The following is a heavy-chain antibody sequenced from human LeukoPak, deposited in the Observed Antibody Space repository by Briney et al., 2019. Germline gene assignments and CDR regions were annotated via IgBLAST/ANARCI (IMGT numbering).Heavy chain of an antibody. CDR1: GYTFTGYY. CDR3: ARDPGYYYDSSGSDPRYYFDY. CDR2: INTNSGGT. V-gene: IGHV1-2*02. J-gene: IGHJ4*02. Sequence: VASVKVSCQASGYTFTGYYMHWVRQAPGQGLEWMGWINTNSGGTNYAQKFQGRVTMTRDTSISTAYMELSRLRSDDTAVYYCARDPGYYYDSSGSDPRYYFDYWGQGTLVTVSS. D-gene: IGHD3-22*01.